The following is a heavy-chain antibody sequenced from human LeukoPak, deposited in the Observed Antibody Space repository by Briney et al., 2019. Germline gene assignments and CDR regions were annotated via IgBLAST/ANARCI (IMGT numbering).Heavy chain of an antibody. J-gene: IGHJ4*02. V-gene: IGHV3-7*01. D-gene: IGHD2-8*01. CDR1: GFTFNRYW. CDR2: IKQGGSEK. CDR3: ATICCSNGVCHYFDY. Sequence: GGSLTLSCAASGFTFNRYWMSWVRQAPGKGLEWVANIKQGGSEKYYVDSVKGRFTISRDNVQNSLYLVINSLRAEDTAIYYCATICCSNGVCHYFDYWGQGTLVTVSS.